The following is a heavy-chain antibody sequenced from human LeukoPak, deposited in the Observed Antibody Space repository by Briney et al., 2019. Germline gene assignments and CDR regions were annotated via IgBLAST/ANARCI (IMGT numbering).Heavy chain of an antibody. Sequence: GGSLRLSCEASGFTFTTYWMSWVRQAPGKVLEWVANINQDGSEKYYVDSVKGRFTISRDNSKNTLYLQLNSLRVEDTAVYYCAKNRGAGSHYYYHMNVWGKGTTVTVSS. D-gene: IGHD1-26*01. CDR3: AKNRGAGSHYYYHMNV. CDR1: GFTFTTYW. V-gene: IGHV3-7*03. CDR2: INQDGSEK. J-gene: IGHJ6*03.